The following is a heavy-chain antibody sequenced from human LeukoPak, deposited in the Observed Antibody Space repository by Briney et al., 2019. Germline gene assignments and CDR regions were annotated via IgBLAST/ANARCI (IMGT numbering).Heavy chain of an antibody. CDR2: INHSGST. V-gene: IGHV4-34*01. J-gene: IGHJ4*02. Sequence: SETLSLTCAVYGGSFSGYYWSWIRQPPGKGPEWIGEINHSGSTNYNPSLKSRVTISVDTSKNQFSLKLSSVTAADTAVYYCARLSGYSSGHYYSDYWGQGTLVTVSS. CDR3: ARLSGYSSGHYYSDY. D-gene: IGHD3-22*01. CDR1: GGSFSGYY.